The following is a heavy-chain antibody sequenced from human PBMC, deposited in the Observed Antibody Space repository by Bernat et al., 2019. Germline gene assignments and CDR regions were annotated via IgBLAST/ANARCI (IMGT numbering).Heavy chain of an antibody. CDR2: INHSGST. J-gene: IGHJ3*02. Sequence: HVQLQQWGAGLLKPSETLSLTCAVYGGSFSGYYWSWIRQPPGKGLEWIGEINHSGSTNYNPSLKSRVTISVDTSKTQFSLKLSSVTAAYTAVYYCARCVGRIPSAFGIWGQGTSVPGSS. D-gene: IGHD1-26*01. CDR3: ARCVGRIPSAFGI. CDR1: GGSFSGYY. V-gene: IGHV4-34*01.